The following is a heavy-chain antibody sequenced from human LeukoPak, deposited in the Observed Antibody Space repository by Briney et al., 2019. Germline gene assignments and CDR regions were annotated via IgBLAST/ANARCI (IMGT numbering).Heavy chain of an antibody. CDR1: GFTFSSYS. V-gene: IGHV3-21*01. J-gene: IGHJ4*02. Sequence: GGSLRLSCAAPGFTFSSYSMTWVRQAPGKGLEWVSSISSSSSYIYYADSVKGRFTISRDNAKNSLYLQMNSLRDEDTAVYYCARDPDYYDSSGYYYQAYWGQGTLVTVSS. CDR3: ARDPDYYDSSGYYYQAY. CDR2: ISSSSSYI. D-gene: IGHD3-22*01.